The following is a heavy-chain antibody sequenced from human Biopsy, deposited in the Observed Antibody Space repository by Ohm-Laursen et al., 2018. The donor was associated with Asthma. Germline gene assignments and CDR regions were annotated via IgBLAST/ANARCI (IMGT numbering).Heavy chain of an antibody. CDR3: ARVSALYDFWSGYSLYDY. CDR1: GFTVSRDH. CDR2: IYSGGTS. V-gene: IGHV3-53*01. Sequence: GSLRLSCSASGFTVSRDHMFWVRQAPGKGLEWVSVIYSGGTSHTADSVKGRFTISRDNAENTLYLRMNSLRAEDTAVYYCARVSALYDFWSGYSLYDYWGQGTLVTVSS. D-gene: IGHD3-3*01. J-gene: IGHJ4*02.